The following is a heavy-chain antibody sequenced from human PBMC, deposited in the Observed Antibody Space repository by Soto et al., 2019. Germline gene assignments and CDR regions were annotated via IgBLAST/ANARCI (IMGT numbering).Heavy chain of an antibody. D-gene: IGHD6-19*01. Sequence: QVQLVQSGPEVKKPGASVKVSCKASGYPFPNYGLSWVRQAPGQGLEWMGWISVSSGNREYTQKYQDRLIMTTDTSTRTAYMELRSLTSDDTAVYYCARGRGHTSGDLDYWGQGTLVIVSS. CDR1: GYPFPNYG. CDR2: ISVSSGNR. CDR3: ARGRGHTSGDLDY. J-gene: IGHJ4*02. V-gene: IGHV1-18*04.